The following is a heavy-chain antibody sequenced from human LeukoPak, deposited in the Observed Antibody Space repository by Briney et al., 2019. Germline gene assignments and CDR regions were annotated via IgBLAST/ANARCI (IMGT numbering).Heavy chain of an antibody. J-gene: IGHJ6*02. D-gene: IGHD1-1*01. V-gene: IGHV1-3*01. CDR2: INAGNGNT. CDR3: ARDGTYCYGMDV. CDR1: GYTFTSYA. Sequence: ASVKVSCKASGYTFTSYAMHWVRQAPGQRLEWMGWINAGNGNTKYLQKFQGRVTITRDTSASTAYMELSSLRSEDTAVYYCARDGTYCYGMDVWGQGTTVTVSS.